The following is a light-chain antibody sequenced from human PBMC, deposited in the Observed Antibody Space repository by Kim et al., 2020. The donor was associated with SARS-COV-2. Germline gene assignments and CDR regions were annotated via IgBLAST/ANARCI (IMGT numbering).Light chain of an antibody. V-gene: IGLV1-44*01. J-gene: IGLJ3*02. CDR1: SANIGSKT. CDR3: ATWDGSLNGWV. CDR2: SNN. Sequence: GQRGTIYCSGSSANIGSKTVNWYQQLPGTAPKFLIYSNNQRPSGVPDRFSGSKSGASASLAISGLHSEDEAEYYCATWDGSLNGWVFGGGTQLTVL.